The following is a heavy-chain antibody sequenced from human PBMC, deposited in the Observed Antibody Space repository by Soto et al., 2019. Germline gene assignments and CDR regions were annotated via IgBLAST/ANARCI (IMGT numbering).Heavy chain of an antibody. V-gene: IGHV1-69*01. CDR1: GGTFINYV. Sequence: QVQLVQSGAEVRKPGSSVKVSCKISGGTFINYVISWLRQAPGQGLEWMGGLIPIFGAANLAQKFQGRVTITADDSTSTVNMELSSLTSEDTAVYYCARGRSSPNFDPWGQGTLVTGSS. CDR2: LIPIFGAA. D-gene: IGHD6-6*01. CDR3: ARGRSSPNFDP. J-gene: IGHJ5*02.